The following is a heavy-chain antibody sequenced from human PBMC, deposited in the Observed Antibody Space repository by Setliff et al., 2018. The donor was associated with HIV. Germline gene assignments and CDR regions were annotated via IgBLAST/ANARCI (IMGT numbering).Heavy chain of an antibody. CDR1: GHTFTNVD. V-gene: IGHV1-8*01. Sequence: ASVKVSCKASGHTFTNVDIHWLRRATGQGLEWMGWMNPNTGVSGYALKFQVRVTMTRDTSISTAYMELSSLTSEDTAVYYCARGKGVGGVVITGGLDVWGKGTTVTVSS. D-gene: IGHD3-10*01. J-gene: IGHJ6*04. CDR3: ARGKGVGGVVITGGLDV. CDR2: MNPNTGVS.